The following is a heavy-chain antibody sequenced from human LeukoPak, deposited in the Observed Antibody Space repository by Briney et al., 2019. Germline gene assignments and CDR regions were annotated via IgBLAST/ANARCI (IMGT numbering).Heavy chain of an antibody. CDR1: GYTVTSYD. D-gene: IGHD6-19*01. CDR3: ARGSNKQWGGGIDY. CDR2: MNPNSGNT. Sequence: ASVKVSCKASGYTVTSYDINWVRQATGQGLEWMGWMNPNSGNTGYAQKFQGRVTMTRNTSISTAYMELSSLRSEDTAVYYCARGSNKQWGGGIDYWGQGTLVTVSS. V-gene: IGHV1-8*01. J-gene: IGHJ4*02.